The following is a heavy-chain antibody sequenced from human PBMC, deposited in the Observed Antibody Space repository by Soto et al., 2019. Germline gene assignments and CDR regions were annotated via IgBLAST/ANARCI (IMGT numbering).Heavy chain of an antibody. CDR2: IWYDGSDK. Sequence: PGGSLRLSCAASGFTFSSYGMHWVRQAPGKGLEWVAVIWYDGSDKYYADSVKGRFTISRDNSKNTLYLQMNSLRAEDTAVYYCARPRVVVVAATPSLDYWGQGTLVTVSS. D-gene: IGHD2-15*01. CDR3: ARPRVVVVAATPSLDY. V-gene: IGHV3-33*08. J-gene: IGHJ4*02. CDR1: GFTFSSYG.